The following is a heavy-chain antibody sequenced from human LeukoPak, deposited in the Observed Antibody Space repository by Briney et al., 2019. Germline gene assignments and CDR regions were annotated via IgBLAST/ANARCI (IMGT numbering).Heavy chain of an antibody. Sequence: GGSLRLSCAASGFTLSSYAMSWVRQAPGKGLEWVSAISGSGGSTYYADSVKGRFTISRDNSKNTLYLQMNSLRAEDTAVYYCAKDFDSSGSGTFFDYWGQGTLVTVSS. CDR1: GFTLSSYA. J-gene: IGHJ4*02. V-gene: IGHV3-23*01. CDR2: ISGSGGST. CDR3: AKDFDSSGSGTFFDY. D-gene: IGHD3-22*01.